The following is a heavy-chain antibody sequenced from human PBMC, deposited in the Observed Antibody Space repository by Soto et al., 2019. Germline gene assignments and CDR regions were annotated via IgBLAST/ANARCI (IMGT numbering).Heavy chain of an antibody. CDR2: IVVGSGNT. CDR3: ARSVRYCSGGSCYPYPFDY. Sequence: ASVKVSCKASGFTFTSSAVQWVRQARGQRLEWIGWIVVGSGNTNYAQKFQERVTITRDMSTSTAYMELSSLRSEDTAVYYCARSVRYCSGGSCYPYPFDYWGQGTLVTVSS. D-gene: IGHD2-15*01. J-gene: IGHJ4*02. V-gene: IGHV1-58*01. CDR1: GFTFTSSA.